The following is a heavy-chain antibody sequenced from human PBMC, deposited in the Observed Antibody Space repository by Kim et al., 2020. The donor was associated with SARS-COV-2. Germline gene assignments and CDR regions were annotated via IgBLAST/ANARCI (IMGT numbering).Heavy chain of an antibody. J-gene: IGHJ5*02. CDR2: INHSGST. CDR3: ARGRILLWFGA. D-gene: IGHD2-8*01. V-gene: IGHV4-34*01. Sequence: SETLSLTCAVYGGSFSGYYWSWIRQPPGKGLEWIGEINHSGSTNYNPSLKSRVTISVDTSKNQFSLKLSSVTAADTAVYYCARGRILLWFGAGGQGTLVTVSS. CDR1: GGSFSGYY.